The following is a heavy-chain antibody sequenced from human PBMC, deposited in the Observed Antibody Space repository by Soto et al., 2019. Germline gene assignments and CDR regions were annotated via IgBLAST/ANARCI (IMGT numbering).Heavy chain of an antibody. Sequence: PGESLKISCKGSGYSFTSYWICWVRQMPGKGLEWMGRIDPSDSYTNYSPSFQGHVTISADKSISTAYLQWSSLKASDTAMSYCARARVYANSGYTPHAFDCYRRRTMVAASS. CDR2: IDPSDSYT. V-gene: IGHV5-10-1*01. CDR1: GYSFTSYW. J-gene: IGHJ3*01. CDR3: ARARVYANSGYTPHAFDC. D-gene: IGHD3-22*01.